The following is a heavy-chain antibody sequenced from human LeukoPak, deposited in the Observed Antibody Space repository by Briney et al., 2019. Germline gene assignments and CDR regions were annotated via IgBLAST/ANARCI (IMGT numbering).Heavy chain of an antibody. CDR1: GFTFSSYA. J-gene: IGHJ3*02. CDR3: ARETPYYYGSVCAFDI. D-gene: IGHD3-10*01. CDR2: ISYDGSNK. Sequence: GGSLRLSCAASGFTFSSYAMPWGRQAPGKGLEWVAVISYDGSNKYYADSVKGRFTISRDNSKNTLYLQMNSLRAEDTAVYYCARETPYYYGSVCAFDIWGQGTMVTVSS. V-gene: IGHV3-30-3*01.